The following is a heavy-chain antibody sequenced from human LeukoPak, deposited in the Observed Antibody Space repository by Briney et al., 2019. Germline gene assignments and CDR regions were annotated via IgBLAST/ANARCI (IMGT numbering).Heavy chain of an antibody. J-gene: IGHJ4*02. Sequence: GGSLRLSCAASRFTFSSHAMSWVRQAPGKGLEWVSAISGSGGSTYYADSVKGRFTISRDNSKNTLYLQMNSLRAEDTAVYYCAKASYLTGRYFDWLSGPGPSYFDYWGQGTLVTVSS. D-gene: IGHD3-9*01. CDR2: ISGSGGST. V-gene: IGHV3-23*01. CDR1: RFTFSSHA. CDR3: AKASYLTGRYFDWLSGPGPSYFDY.